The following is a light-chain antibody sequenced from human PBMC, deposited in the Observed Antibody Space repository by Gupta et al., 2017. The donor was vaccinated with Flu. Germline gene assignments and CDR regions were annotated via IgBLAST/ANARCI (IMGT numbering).Light chain of an antibody. V-gene: IGKV2-28*01. CDR2: LGS. CDR3: MQALQTPWT. CDR1: QSLLHSNGYNY. J-gene: IGKJ1*01. Sequence: DIVRTQSSLSLPVTAGEPASISCRSSQSLLHSNGYNYLDWYLQKPGQSPQLLIYLGSNRASGVPDRFSGSGSGTDFTLKISRVEAEDVGVYYCMQALQTPWTFGLGTKVEIK.